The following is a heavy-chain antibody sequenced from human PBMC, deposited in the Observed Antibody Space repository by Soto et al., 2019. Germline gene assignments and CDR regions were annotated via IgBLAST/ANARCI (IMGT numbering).Heavy chain of an antibody. CDR1: GYTFTGYY. Sequence: GASVKVSCKASGYTFTGYYMHWVRQAPGQGLEWMGWINPNIGVTNYAQKFQGRVTITRDTSTSTAYMELSRLRSEDTAVYYCARVVSYYYGSGSYGPTYYYYGMDVWGQGTTVTVSS. J-gene: IGHJ6*02. V-gene: IGHV1-2*02. CDR3: ARVVSYYYGSGSYGPTYYYYGMDV. D-gene: IGHD3-10*01. CDR2: INPNIGVT.